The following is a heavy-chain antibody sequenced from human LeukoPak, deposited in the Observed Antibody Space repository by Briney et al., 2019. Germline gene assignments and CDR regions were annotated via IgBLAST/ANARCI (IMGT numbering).Heavy chain of an antibody. J-gene: IGHJ4*02. CDR1: GSTFSNYA. Sequence: GGSLRLSCAASGSTFSNYAMNWVRQTPGRGLEWVSAISGTGGSTYYADSVKGRFTISRDNSKNTLYLQMNSLRAEDTAVYYCAKDVAGSGSYSFDYWGQGTLVTVSS. D-gene: IGHD1-26*01. V-gene: IGHV3-23*01. CDR3: AKDVAGSGSYSFDY. CDR2: ISGTGGST.